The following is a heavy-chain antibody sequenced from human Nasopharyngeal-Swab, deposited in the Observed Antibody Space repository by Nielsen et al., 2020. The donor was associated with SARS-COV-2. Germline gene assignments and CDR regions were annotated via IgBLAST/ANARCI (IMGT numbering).Heavy chain of an antibody. Sequence: SLKLPCAASGFSLRTYWMHCVRQSPGQGLLWISRIDTDGAITNYAASVKGRFTISRDNAKNTLYLQMSSLRADDTAVYYCARDVGGRDNYWGQGALVTVSS. CDR3: ARDVGGRDNY. J-gene: IGHJ4*02. CDR2: IDTDGAIT. V-gene: IGHV3-74*01. CDR1: GFSLRTYW. D-gene: IGHD2-15*01.